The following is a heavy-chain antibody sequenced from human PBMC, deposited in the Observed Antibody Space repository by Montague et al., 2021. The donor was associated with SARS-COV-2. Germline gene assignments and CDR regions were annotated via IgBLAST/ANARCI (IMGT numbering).Heavy chain of an antibody. D-gene: IGHD2-15*01. Sequence: TLSLTCSVSSGSINSGGFYWSWIRQPPGKGLEWIGYIYYSGSTYYNPSLESRLTISVDTSKNQFSLNLSFVTAADTAVYYCARSVRGYCNDDSCLARYYYGLDVWGQGTTVTVSS. J-gene: IGHJ6*02. V-gene: IGHV4-31*03. CDR1: SGSINSGGFY. CDR3: ARSVRGYCNDDSCLARYYYGLDV. CDR2: IYYSGST.